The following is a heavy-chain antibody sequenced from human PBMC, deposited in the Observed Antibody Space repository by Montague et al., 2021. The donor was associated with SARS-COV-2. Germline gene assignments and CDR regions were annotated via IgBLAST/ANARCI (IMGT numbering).Heavy chain of an antibody. CDR1: GDSVVEHRRG. CDR3: ARDLRWSYGYGMDV. D-gene: IGHD3-10*01. J-gene: IGHJ6*02. Sequence: CAISGDSVVEHRRGSEELTHELPTQFHRLCRILYRSKRYNDYAVAVKXRRTIKSDTSKNQISLQLNSVTPEDTAVYYCARDLRWSYGYGMDVWGQGTTVTVAS. V-gene: IGHV6-1*01. CDR2: ILYRSKRYN.